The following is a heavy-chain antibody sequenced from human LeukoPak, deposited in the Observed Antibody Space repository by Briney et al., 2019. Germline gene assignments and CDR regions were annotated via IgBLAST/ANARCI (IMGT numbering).Heavy chain of an antibody. CDR2: IYPGDSDT. CDR3: ARRPHKLWLRRETYYFDY. D-gene: IGHD5-18*01. CDR1: GYSFTSYW. J-gene: IGHJ4*02. Sequence: GESLKISCKGSGYSFTSYWIGWVRQMPGKGLEWMGIIYPGDSDTSYSPSFQGQVTISADKSISTAYLQWSSLKASDTAMYYCARRPHKLWLRRETYYFDYWGQGTLVTVSS. V-gene: IGHV5-51*01.